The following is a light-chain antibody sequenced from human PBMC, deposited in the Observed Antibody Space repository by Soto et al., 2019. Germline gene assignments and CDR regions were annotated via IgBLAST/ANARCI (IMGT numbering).Light chain of an antibody. J-gene: IGLJ3*02. CDR2: DVG. CDR3: CSYAGSYAWV. Sequence: QSALTQPRSVSGSPGQSVTISCTGTSSDVGAYNYVSWCQQRPGKAPRLMIYDVGVRPSGVPDRFSASKSGNTASLTISGLQAEDEAEYYCCSYAGSYAWVFGGGTKLTVL. V-gene: IGLV2-11*01. CDR1: SSDVGAYNY.